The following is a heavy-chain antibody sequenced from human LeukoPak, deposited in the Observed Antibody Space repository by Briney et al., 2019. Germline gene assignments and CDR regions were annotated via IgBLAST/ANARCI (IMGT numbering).Heavy chain of an antibody. V-gene: IGHV3-30-3*01. J-gene: IGHJ6*02. CDR2: ISYDGSNK. Sequence: PGGSLRLSCAASGFTLSSYAMHWVRQAPGKGLEWVAVISYDGSNKYYADSVKGRFTISRDNSKNTLYLQMNSLRAEDTAVYYCARVIRGGDYFYYYGMDVWGQGTTVTVSS. CDR3: ARVIRGGDYFYYYGMDV. CDR1: GFTLSSYA. D-gene: IGHD4-17*01.